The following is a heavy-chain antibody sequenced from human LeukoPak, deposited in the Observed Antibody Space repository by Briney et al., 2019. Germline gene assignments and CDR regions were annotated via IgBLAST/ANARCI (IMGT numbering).Heavy chain of an antibody. V-gene: IGHV1-2*02. J-gene: IGHJ5*02. CDR1: GYTFTGCY. D-gene: IGHD6-13*01. CDR3: ARVRYSSSSNWFDP. Sequence: ASVKVSCKASGYTFTGCYMHWVRQAPGQGLEWMGWINPNSGGTNYAQKFQGRVTMTRDTSISTAYMELSRLRSDDTAVYYCARVRYSSSSNWFDPWGQGTLVTVSS. CDR2: INPNSGGT.